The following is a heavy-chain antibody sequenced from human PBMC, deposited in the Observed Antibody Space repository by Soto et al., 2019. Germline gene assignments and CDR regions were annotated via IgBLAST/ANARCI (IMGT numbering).Heavy chain of an antibody. Sequence: GGSLRLSCAASGFTFSSYSMNWVRQAPGKGLEWVSYISSSSSTIYYADSVKGRFTISRDNAKNSLYLQMNSLRAEDTAVYYCARAYYYGSGSYDYYYMVVWGKGTTVT. CDR2: ISSSSSTI. V-gene: IGHV3-48*01. J-gene: IGHJ6*03. D-gene: IGHD3-10*01. CDR1: GFTFSSYS. CDR3: ARAYYYGSGSYDYYYMVV.